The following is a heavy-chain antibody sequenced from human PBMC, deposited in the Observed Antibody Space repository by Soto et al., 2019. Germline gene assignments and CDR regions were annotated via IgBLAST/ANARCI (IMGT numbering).Heavy chain of an antibody. J-gene: IGHJ6*02. Sequence: SETLSLTCTVSGGSISSYYWSWIRQPPGKGLEWIGYIYYSGSTNYNPSLKSRVTISVDTSKNQFSLKLSSVTAADTAVYYCARDPSVSGWYYYYGMDVWGQGTTVTVS. CDR2: IYYSGST. V-gene: IGHV4-59*01. D-gene: IGHD6-19*01. CDR3: ARDPSVSGWYYYYGMDV. CDR1: GGSISSYY.